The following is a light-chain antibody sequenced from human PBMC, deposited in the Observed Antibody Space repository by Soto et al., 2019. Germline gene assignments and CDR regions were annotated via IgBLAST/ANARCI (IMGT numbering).Light chain of an antibody. Sequence: QSALTQPPSASGSPGQSVTISCTGTSSDIGGYNYVSWYQQHPGTAPKLMIYEVSQRPPGVPDRFSGSKSGNTASLTVSGLQAEDEADYYCSSYAGSNNFVVFGGGTKLTVL. CDR3: SSYAGSNNFVV. J-gene: IGLJ2*01. CDR2: EVS. CDR1: SSDIGGYNY. V-gene: IGLV2-8*01.